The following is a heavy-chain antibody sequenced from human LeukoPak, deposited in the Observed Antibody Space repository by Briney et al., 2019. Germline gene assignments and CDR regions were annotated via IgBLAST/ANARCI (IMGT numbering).Heavy chain of an antibody. V-gene: IGHV4-30-4*01. D-gene: IGHD6-13*01. J-gene: IGHJ5*02. CDR2: IYYSGST. CDR1: GGSISSGDYY. CDR3: ARTAAGVKNNWFDP. Sequence: SQTLSLTCTVSGGSISSGDYYWSWIRQPPGKGLEWIGYIYYSGSTYYNPSLKSRVTISVDTSKNQFSLKLSSVTAADTAVYYCARTAAGVKNNWFDPWGQGTLVTVSS.